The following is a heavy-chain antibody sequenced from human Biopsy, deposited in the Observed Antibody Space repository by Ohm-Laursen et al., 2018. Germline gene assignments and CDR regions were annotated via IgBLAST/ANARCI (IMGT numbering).Heavy chain of an antibody. V-gene: IGHV1-46*01. J-gene: IGHJ4*02. CDR1: GYTFTGQY. D-gene: IGHD3-22*01. Sequence: GASVKVSCKASGYTFTGQYLHWVRQVPGRGLEWMGRINPNNDNTAYAQKFQGRITMTKDTSTSTVYMDLSSLTFDDSAVYYCARGPRGLVVITTTALYFDYWGQGNLVTVSS. CDR2: INPNNDNT. CDR3: ARGPRGLVVITTTALYFDY.